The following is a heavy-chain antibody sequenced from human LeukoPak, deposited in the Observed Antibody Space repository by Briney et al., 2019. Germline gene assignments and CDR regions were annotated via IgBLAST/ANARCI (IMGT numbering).Heavy chain of an antibody. CDR1: GFTFSSYA. CDR3: ARVALHIVVVPAASDV. Sequence: GGSLRLSGAASGFTFSSYAMHWVRQAPGKGLEWVAVISYDGSNKYYAASVKGRFTISRDNSKNTLYLQMNSLRAEDTAVYYCARVALHIVVVPAASDVWGQGTTVTVSS. J-gene: IGHJ6*02. V-gene: IGHV3-30*04. CDR2: ISYDGSNK. D-gene: IGHD2-2*01.